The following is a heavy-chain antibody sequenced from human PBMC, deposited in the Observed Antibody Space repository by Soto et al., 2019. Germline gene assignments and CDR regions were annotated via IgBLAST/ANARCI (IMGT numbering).Heavy chain of an antibody. CDR3: ARVAVKTYWYFDL. CDR1: GDSISSYY. Sequence: QVQLQESGPGLVKPSETLSLTCTVSGDSISSYYWSWIRQPPGKGLEWIGYIYYSGSTNYNPSLKSRVTISVDTSKNQFSLKLSSVTAADTAVYYCARVAVKTYWYFDLWGRGTLVTVSS. J-gene: IGHJ2*01. D-gene: IGHD4-17*01. V-gene: IGHV4-59*01. CDR2: IYYSGST.